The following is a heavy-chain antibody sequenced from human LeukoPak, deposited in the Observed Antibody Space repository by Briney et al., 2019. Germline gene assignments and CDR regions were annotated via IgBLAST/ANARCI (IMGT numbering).Heavy chain of an antibody. CDR2: IIPIFGTA. V-gene: IGHV1-69*13. CDR3: ARGRGYSYGRHY. D-gene: IGHD5-18*01. CDR1: GGTFSSCA. J-gene: IGHJ4*02. Sequence: ASVKVSCKASGGTFSSCAISWVRQAPGQGLEWMGGIIPIFGTANYAQKFQGRVTITADESTSTAYMELSSLRSEDTAVYYCARGRGYSYGRHYWGQGTLVTVSS.